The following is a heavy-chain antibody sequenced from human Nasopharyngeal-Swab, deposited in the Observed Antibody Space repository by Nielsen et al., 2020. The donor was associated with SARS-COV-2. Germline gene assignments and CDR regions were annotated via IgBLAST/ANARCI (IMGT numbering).Heavy chain of an antibody. V-gene: IGHV1-3*01. CDR1: GYTFTSFA. D-gene: IGHD5-12*01. Sequence: ASVKVSCKASGYTFTSFAMHWVRQAPGQRLEWMEWINGGNGNTKYSQKFQGRVTFTRDTSASTAYMELSSLRSEDTAVYYCASVDMGDYWGQGTLVTVSS. CDR2: INGGNGNT. CDR3: ASVDMGDY. J-gene: IGHJ4*02.